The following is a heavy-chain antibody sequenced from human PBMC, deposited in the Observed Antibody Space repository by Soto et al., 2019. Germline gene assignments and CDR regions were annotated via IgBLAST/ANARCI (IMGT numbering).Heavy chain of an antibody. D-gene: IGHD4-17*01. V-gene: IGHV4-59*12. CDR1: GGSISSYY. J-gene: IGHJ4*02. Sequence: SETLSLTCTVSGGSISSYYLSWIRQPPGKGLEWIGYIYNSGSTNYNPSLKSRVTISVDTSKNQFSLKLSSVTAADTAVYYCGKENDYGDYDYWGQGTLVTVSS. CDR3: GKENDYGDYDY. CDR2: IYNSGST.